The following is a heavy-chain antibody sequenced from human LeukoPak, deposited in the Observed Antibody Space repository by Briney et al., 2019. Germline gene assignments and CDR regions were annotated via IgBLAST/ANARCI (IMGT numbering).Heavy chain of an antibody. CDR2: MNPNSGNT. Sequence: ASVKVSCKASGYTFTSYDINWVRQATGQGLEWRGWMNPNSGNTGYAQKFQGRVTMTRNTSISTAYMELSSLRSEDTAVYYCARGYCSGGSCYPDYYYGMDVWGQGTTVTVSS. V-gene: IGHV1-8*01. J-gene: IGHJ6*02. CDR3: ARGYCSGGSCYPDYYYGMDV. D-gene: IGHD2-15*01. CDR1: GYTFTSYD.